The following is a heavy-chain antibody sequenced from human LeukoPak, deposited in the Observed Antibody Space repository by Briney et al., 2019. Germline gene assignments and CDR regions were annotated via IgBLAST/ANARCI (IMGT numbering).Heavy chain of an antibody. CDR1: GGSFSGYY. CDR2: INHSGST. Sequence: SETLSLTCAVYGGSFSGYYWSWIRQPPGKGLEWIGEINHSGSTNYNPSLKSRVTISVDTSENQFSLKLSSVTAADTAVYYCARSYDSSGYYRSGAFDIWGQGTMVTVSS. D-gene: IGHD3-22*01. J-gene: IGHJ3*02. CDR3: ARSYDSSGYYRSGAFDI. V-gene: IGHV4-34*01.